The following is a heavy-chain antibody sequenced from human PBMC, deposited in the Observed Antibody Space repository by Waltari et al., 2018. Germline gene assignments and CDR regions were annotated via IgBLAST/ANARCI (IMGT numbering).Heavy chain of an antibody. CDR3: ARAREHSSDFWNGYSYYFDQ. D-gene: IGHD3-3*01. CDR2: MNSDQTAI. CDR1: GLSFSDYF. V-gene: IGHV3-11*01. Sequence: QVQLVESGGGLVKPGGSRSLSCTASGLSFSDYFMTGIRQTPGEVLEWISYMNSDQTAIHYADSVKGRFTISRDNAKNSLYLQMNSLRADDTAVYYCARAREHSSDFWNGYSYYFDQWGQGTLVTVSS. J-gene: IGHJ4*02.